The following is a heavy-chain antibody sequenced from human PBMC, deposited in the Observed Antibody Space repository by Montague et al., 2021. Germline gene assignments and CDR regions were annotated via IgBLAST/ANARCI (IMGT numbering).Heavy chain of an antibody. CDR1: GGSISSSSYY. D-gene: IGHD3-16*02. V-gene: IGHV4-39*01. J-gene: IGHJ6*02. CDR3: ARHVIGNYGMDV. Sequence: SETLSLTCTVSGGSISSSSYYWGWIRQPPGKGLEWIGSIYYSGSTYYNPSLKSRVTISVDTSKNQFSLKLSSVAAADTAVYYCARHVIGNYGMDVWGQGTTVPVSS. CDR2: IYYSGST.